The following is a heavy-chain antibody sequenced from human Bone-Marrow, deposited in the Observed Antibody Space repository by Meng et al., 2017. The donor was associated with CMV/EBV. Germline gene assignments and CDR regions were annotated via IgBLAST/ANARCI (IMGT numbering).Heavy chain of an antibody. CDR2: MNPTSGNT. D-gene: IGHD3-16*01. CDR3: ASFYGFGYYYYGMDV. Sequence: ASVKVSCKASGYTFINYDINWVRQATGQGLEWMGWMNPTSGNTGYAQKFQGRVIMTRNTSISTAYMELSSLRSEDTAVYYCASFYGFGYYYYGMDVWGQGTTVTVSS. CDR1: GYTFINYD. J-gene: IGHJ6*02. V-gene: IGHV1-8*01.